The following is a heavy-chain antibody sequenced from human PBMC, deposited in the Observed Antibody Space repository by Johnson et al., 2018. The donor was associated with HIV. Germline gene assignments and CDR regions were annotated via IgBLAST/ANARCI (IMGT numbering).Heavy chain of an antibody. V-gene: IGHV3-7*01. J-gene: IGHJ3*02. D-gene: IGHD6-19*01. Sequence: KGLEWVANIKQAGSEKHYMDSVKGRFTISRDNAKNSLYLQMNSLRAEDTAVYYCARDRPSPGWYSINDAFDIWGQGTMVTVSS. CDR2: IKQAGSEK. CDR3: ARDRPSPGWYSINDAFDI.